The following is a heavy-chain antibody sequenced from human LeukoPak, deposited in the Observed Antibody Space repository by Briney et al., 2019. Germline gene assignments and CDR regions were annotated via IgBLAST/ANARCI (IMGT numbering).Heavy chain of an antibody. CDR2: SYHGGST. D-gene: IGHD2-15*01. CDR1: GDSMSSRRFS. CDR3: ARMVVDVTRWFDP. Sequence: SETLSLTCDVSGDSMSSRRFSWSWLRQPPGKGLEWIGYSYHGGSTHYNPSLQSRVTISVDRSKKQFSLNLHSVTAADTAVYYCARMVVDVTRWFDPWGQGTLVTVSS. V-gene: IGHV4-30-2*01. J-gene: IGHJ5*02.